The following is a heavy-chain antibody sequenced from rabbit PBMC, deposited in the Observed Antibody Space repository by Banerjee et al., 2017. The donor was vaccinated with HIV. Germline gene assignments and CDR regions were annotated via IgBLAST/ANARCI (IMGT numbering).Heavy chain of an antibody. CDR1: GFSFSSRDY. CDR2: IYSSSGST. CDR3: ARGGSADISYYNL. V-gene: IGHV1S45*01. D-gene: IGHD8-1*01. J-gene: IGHJ4*01. Sequence: QEQLVESGGGLVQPEGSLTLTCTASGFSFSSRDYMCWVRQAPGKGLEWIGCIYSSSGSTYYASWAKGRFTISKTSSTTVDLKMTSLTAADTATYFCARGGSADISYYNLWGPGTLVTVS.